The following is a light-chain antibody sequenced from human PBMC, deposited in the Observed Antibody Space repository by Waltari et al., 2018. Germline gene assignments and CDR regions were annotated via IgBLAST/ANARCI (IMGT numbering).Light chain of an antibody. CDR2: GAS. CDR1: QSITTN. Sequence: DIQMTQSPSSLSASAGDRVTITCRASQSITTNLNWYQHKPGKAPNLLIYGASTLRSGVPSRFSGSGSGTDFTLTISSLQPEDFATYYCRHTSTTGTFGQGTKVEVK. V-gene: IGKV1-39*01. J-gene: IGKJ1*01. CDR3: RHTSTTGT.